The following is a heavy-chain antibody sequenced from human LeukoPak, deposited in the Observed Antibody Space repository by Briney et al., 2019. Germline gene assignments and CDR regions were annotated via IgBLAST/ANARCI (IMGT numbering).Heavy chain of an antibody. CDR3: ATPSYYYDSSGVYFDY. Sequence: ASVKVSCKVSGYTLTELSMHWVRQAPGKGLEWMGGFDPEDGETIYAQKFQGRVTMTEDTSTDTAYMELSSLRSEDTAVYYCATPSYYYDSSGVYFDYWGQGTLVTVSS. CDR1: GYTLTELS. V-gene: IGHV1-24*01. D-gene: IGHD3-22*01. CDR2: FDPEDGET. J-gene: IGHJ4*02.